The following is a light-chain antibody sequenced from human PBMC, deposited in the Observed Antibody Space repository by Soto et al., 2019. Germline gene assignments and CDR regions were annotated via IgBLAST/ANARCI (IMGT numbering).Light chain of an antibody. V-gene: IGLV7-43*01. J-gene: IGLJ7*01. CDR1: TGAVTSGNY. CDR3: LLYYGGAYV. CDR2: TTI. Sequence: QAVVTQEPSLTVSPGGTVTLTCASSTGAVTSGNYPSWFQQKPGQAPRALIYTTINTYSWTPARFSGSLLGDKAALTLSGVQPEDEAEYYCLLYYGGAYVFGPGTQLTVL.